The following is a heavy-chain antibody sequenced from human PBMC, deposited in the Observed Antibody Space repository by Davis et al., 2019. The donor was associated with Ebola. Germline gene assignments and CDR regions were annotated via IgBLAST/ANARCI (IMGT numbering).Heavy chain of an antibody. Sequence: GGSLRLSCTSSTVTFSSYGMHWVRQAPGKGLEWVAFIRYDGSNKYYADSVKGRFTISRDNSKNTLYLQMNSLRAEDTAVYYCAKEQRYSSGWPLGNWFDPWGQGTLITVSS. J-gene: IGHJ5*02. CDR3: AKEQRYSSGWPLGNWFDP. CDR2: IRYDGSNK. V-gene: IGHV3-30*02. CDR1: TVTFSSYG. D-gene: IGHD6-19*01.